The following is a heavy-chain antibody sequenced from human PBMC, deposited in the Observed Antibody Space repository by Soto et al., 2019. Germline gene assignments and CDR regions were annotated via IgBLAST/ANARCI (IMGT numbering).Heavy chain of an antibody. Sequence: EVQVLESGGGLVQPGGSLRLSCVVSGFTFSNYAMSWVRQAPGKGLEWVSTISGSGRSTYYVDSVEGRFTISRDNSKNTLTLQMNSLRAEDTAVYYCARDLGYGSGTFIGTNSYYYYYAMDVW. J-gene: IGHJ6*01. CDR1: GFTFSNYA. CDR2: ISGSGRST. CDR3: ARDLGYGSGTFIGTNSYYYYYAMDV. D-gene: IGHD3-10*01. V-gene: IGHV3-23*01.